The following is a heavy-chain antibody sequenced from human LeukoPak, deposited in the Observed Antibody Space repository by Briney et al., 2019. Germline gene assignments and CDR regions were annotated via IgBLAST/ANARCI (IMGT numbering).Heavy chain of an antibody. D-gene: IGHD5-18*01. J-gene: IGHJ4*02. CDR1: GGTFSSYA. V-gene: IGHV1-69*13. CDR3: ARVVDTAMSNDY. CDR2: IIPIFGTA. Sequence: ASVKVSCKASGGTFSSYAISWVRQAPGQGLEWMGGIIPIFGTANYAQKFQGRVTITADESTSTAYMELSSLRSEDTAVDYCARVVDTAMSNDYWGQGTLVTVSS.